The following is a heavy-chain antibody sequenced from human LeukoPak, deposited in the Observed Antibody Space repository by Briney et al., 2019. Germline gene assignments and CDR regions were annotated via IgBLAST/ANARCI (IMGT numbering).Heavy chain of an antibody. CDR1: VYTFTGYY. J-gene: IGHJ4*02. V-gene: IGHV1-2*02. CDR2: INPNSGGT. Sequence: ASVKVSCKASVYTFTGYYMHWVRQAPGQGLEWMGLINPNSGGTNYAQKFQGRVTMTRDTSISTAYMELSRLRSDDTAVYYCARGGYYDSSGYYRNWGQGTLVTVSS. CDR3: ARGGYYDSSGYYRN. D-gene: IGHD3-22*01.